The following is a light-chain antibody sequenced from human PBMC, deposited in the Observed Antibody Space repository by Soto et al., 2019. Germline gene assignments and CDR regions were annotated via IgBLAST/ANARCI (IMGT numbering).Light chain of an antibody. V-gene: IGKV3-15*01. J-gene: IGKJ5*01. CDR1: QSVRGN. Sequence: EIGSTRSPYSLCWSPLEIVTLSCRASQSVRGNLAWYQQKPGQAPRLLIYGASTRATGIPARFSGSGSGTEFILTISSLQSEDFGVYYCQQYNNWPPITFGQGTRLEIK. CDR2: GAS. CDR3: QQYNNWPPIT.